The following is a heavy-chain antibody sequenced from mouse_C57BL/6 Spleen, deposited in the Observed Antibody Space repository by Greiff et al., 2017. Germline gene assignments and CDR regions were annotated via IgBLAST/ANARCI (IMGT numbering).Heavy chain of an antibody. D-gene: IGHD2-12*01. CDR2: IDPSDSYT. Sequence: QVQLQQSGAELVKPGASVKLSCKASGYTFTSYWMQWVKQRPGQGLEWIGEIDPSDSYTNYNQKFKGKATLTVDTSSSTAYMQLSSLTSEDSAVYYCARKDYKDYWGQGTTLTVSS. J-gene: IGHJ2*01. V-gene: IGHV1-50*01. CDR1: GYTFTSYW. CDR3: ARKDYKDY.